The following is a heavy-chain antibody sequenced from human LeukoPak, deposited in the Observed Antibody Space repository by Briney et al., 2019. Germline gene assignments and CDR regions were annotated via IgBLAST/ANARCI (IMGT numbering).Heavy chain of an antibody. Sequence: SETLSLTCTVSGYSISSGYYWVWIRQTPGRGLEWIGSIYRSGSTNYNPSLKSRVTISVDTSKNQFSPKLSSVTAADTAVYYCARDRSYCSGGSCSYYFDYWGQGTLVTVSS. J-gene: IGHJ4*02. CDR1: GYSISSGYY. CDR2: IYRSGST. D-gene: IGHD2-15*01. CDR3: ARDRSYCSGGSCSYYFDY. V-gene: IGHV4-38-2*02.